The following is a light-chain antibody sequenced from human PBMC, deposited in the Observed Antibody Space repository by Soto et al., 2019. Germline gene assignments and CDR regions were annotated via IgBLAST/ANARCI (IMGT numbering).Light chain of an antibody. CDR1: QNINNL. CDR3: QQYSRYSP. CDR2: KAS. V-gene: IGKV1-5*03. J-gene: IGKJ4*02. Sequence: DIQMTQSPSTLSASVGDRVAITCRASQNINNLLAWYQQKPGKAPKLLIYKASSLESGVPSRFSGNGSGTEFTLTISSLQPDDFATYYCQQYSRYSPFSGGTKVEIK.